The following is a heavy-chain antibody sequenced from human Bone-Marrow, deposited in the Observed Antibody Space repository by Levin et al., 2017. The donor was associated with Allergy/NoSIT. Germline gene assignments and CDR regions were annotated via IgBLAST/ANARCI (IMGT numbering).Heavy chain of an antibody. CDR2: ISGSGGVT. D-gene: IGHD6-19*01. V-gene: IGHV3-23*01. J-gene: IGHJ4*02. CDR1: GFTFSNYA. Sequence: GGSLRLSCAASGFTFSNYAMSWVRQAPGKGLEWVSTISGSGGVTYYADSVKGRFTISRDSPKNILYLQMNSLRAEDTAVYYCAKDGAVAGTFGISPFDYWGQGTLVTVSS. CDR3: AKDGAVAGTFGISPFDY.